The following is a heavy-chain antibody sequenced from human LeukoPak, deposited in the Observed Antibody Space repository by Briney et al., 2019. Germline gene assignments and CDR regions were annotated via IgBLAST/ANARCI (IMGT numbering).Heavy chain of an antibody. Sequence: GGSLRLSCAASGFTFSSYSMDWVRQAPGKGLEWVSYISSSSSTIYYADSVKGRFTISRDKAKNSLYLQMNSLRDEDTAVYYCARVMFYSGSYYYYGMDVWGQGTTVTVSS. J-gene: IGHJ6*02. CDR2: ISSSSSTI. D-gene: IGHD1-26*01. CDR3: ARVMFYSGSYYYYGMDV. CDR1: GFTFSSYS. V-gene: IGHV3-48*02.